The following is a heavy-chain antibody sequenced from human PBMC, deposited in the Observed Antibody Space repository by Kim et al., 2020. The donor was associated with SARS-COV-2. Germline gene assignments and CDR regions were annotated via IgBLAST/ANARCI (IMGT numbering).Heavy chain of an antibody. CDR3: AKDKRGSMDV. Sequence: GGSLRLSCAASGFTFSSYGMHWVRQVPGKGLEWVAVISYDGSNKYYADSVKGRFTISRDNSKNTLYLQMNSLRAEDTAVYYCAKDKRGSMDVWGKGTT. J-gene: IGHJ6*03. V-gene: IGHV3-30*18. CDR1: GFTFSSYG. CDR2: ISYDGSNK.